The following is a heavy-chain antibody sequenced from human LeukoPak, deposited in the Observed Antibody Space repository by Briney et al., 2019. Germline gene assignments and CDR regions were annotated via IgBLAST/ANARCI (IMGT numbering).Heavy chain of an antibody. J-gene: IGHJ3*02. D-gene: IGHD2-15*01. Sequence: GGSLRLSCAASGFTFSSYAMSWVRQAPGKGLEWVSAISGSGGSTCYADSVKGRSTISRDNSKNTLYLQMNSLRAEDTAVYYCAKGGICSGGSCYHDAFDIWGQGTMVTVSS. V-gene: IGHV3-23*01. CDR1: GFTFSSYA. CDR3: AKGGICSGGSCYHDAFDI. CDR2: ISGSGGST.